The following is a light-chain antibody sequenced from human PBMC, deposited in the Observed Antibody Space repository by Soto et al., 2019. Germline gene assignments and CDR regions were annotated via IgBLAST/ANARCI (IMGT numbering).Light chain of an antibody. V-gene: IGKV3-15*01. CDR2: GAS. J-gene: IGKJ5*01. CDR1: QSVAKD. Sequence: IVMTQSPAILSVSPGETATLSCRASQSVAKDLAWYQHKPGQTPRLLIHGASNRASGIPARFSGSGSGTEFTLTISSLQSEDFAVYYCQQYNNWPPTFGQGTRLEIK. CDR3: QQYNNWPPT.